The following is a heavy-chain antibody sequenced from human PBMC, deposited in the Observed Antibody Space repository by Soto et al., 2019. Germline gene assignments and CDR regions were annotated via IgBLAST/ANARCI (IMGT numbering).Heavy chain of an antibody. V-gene: IGHV1-69*06. D-gene: IGHD2-2*02. CDR1: GSRFSNYV. J-gene: IGHJ4*02. Sequence: QVQLVQSGAEVKTPGSSLKVSCKVSGSRFSNYVISWVRQAPGHGLEWLGRIIPIFNSTKYAQSFQGRVTITADKSTSTASLELSRLRSDDTAVSYCAREGRGKKAGYNGLVSLGYWGQGTLVTVSS. CDR3: AREGRGKKAGYNGLVSLGY. CDR2: IIPIFNST.